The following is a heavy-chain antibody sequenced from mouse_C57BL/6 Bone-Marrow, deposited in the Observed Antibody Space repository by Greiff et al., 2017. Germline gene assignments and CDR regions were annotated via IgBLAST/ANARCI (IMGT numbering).Heavy chain of an antibody. V-gene: IGHV1-72*01. Sequence: QVQLQQPGAELVKPGASVKLSCKASGYTFTSYWLHWVKQRPGRGLEWIGRIDPNSGGTKYNEKFKSKATLTVDKPSSTAYMQLSSLTSEDSAVYYCARRDIYDWYFDVWGTGTTVTVSS. J-gene: IGHJ1*03. CDR2: IDPNSGGT. CDR1: GYTFTSYW. CDR3: ARRDIYDWYFDV. D-gene: IGHD2-12*01.